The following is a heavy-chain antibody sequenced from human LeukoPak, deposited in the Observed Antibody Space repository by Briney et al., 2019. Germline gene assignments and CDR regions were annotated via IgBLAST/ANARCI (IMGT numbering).Heavy chain of an antibody. CDR3: ARGRGSYDSSGFYPYYFDY. V-gene: IGHV1-8*02. J-gene: IGHJ4*02. CDR2: MNPNSGNT. CDR1: GYTFTSYD. D-gene: IGHD3-22*01. Sequence: GASVKVSCKASGYTFTSYDINWVRQATGQGLEWMGWMNPNSGNTAYAPKFQGRVTMTRDTSIGTAYMELSSLRSEDTAVYYCARGRGSYDSSGFYPYYFDYWGQGSLVTVSS.